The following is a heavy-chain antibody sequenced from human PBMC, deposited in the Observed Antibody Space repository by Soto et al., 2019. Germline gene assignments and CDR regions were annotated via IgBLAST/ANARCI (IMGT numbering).Heavy chain of an antibody. D-gene: IGHD2-8*02. Sequence: SETLSLTCDVSGYTISTGGYTWVWIRQPPGKALEWIGHTYHSGNPYYNPSLKSRVIISVDRSKNQFSLKLTSVTAADAAVYYCARDKNTGLFDYWGQGTLVTVSS. CDR2: TYHSGNP. CDR3: ARDKNTGLFDY. V-gene: IGHV4-30-2*01. J-gene: IGHJ4*02. CDR1: GYTISTGGYT.